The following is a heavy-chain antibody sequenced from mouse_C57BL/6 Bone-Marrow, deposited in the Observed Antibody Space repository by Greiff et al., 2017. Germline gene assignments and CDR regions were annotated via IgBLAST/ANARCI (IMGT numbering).Heavy chain of an antibody. J-gene: IGHJ2*01. CDR3: ARAGTARTNCDY. CDR1: GYTFTSYW. V-gene: IGHV1-72*01. Sequence: QVQLKQPGAELVKPGASVKLSCKASGYTFTSYWMNWVKQRPGRGLEWIGRIDPTSGGTKYNEKFKSKDTLTVDKPSSTAYMQRSSLTSEDSAVYYGARAGTARTNCDYWGQGTTLTVSS. CDR2: IDPTSGGT. D-gene: IGHD2-13*01.